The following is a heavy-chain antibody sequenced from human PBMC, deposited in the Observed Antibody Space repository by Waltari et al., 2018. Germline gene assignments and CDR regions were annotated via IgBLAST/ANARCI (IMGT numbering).Heavy chain of an antibody. D-gene: IGHD3-22*01. CDR1: GFTFSSYS. J-gene: IGHJ4*02. Sequence: EVQLVESGGGLVKPGGSLRLSCAASGFTFSSYSMNCVRQAPGKGLEWVSSISSRSSYIYYADSVKGRFTISRDNAKNSLYLQMNSLRAEDTAVYYCARDDYDSSGYAIAYWGQGTLVTVSS. CDR2: ISSRSSYI. V-gene: IGHV3-21*01. CDR3: ARDDYDSSGYAIAY.